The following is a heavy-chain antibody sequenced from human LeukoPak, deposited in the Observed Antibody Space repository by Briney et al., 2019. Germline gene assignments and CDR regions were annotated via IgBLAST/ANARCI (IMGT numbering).Heavy chain of an antibody. Sequence: GGSLRLSCAASGFTFSSYGMPWVRQAPGKGLEWVAVIWYDGSNKYYADSVKGRFTISRDNSKNTLYLQMNSLRAEDTAVYYCARDSNYDFWKYFDYWGQGTLVTVSS. V-gene: IGHV3-33*01. J-gene: IGHJ4*02. CDR2: IWYDGSNK. CDR1: GFTFSSYG. CDR3: ARDSNYDFWKYFDY. D-gene: IGHD3-3*01.